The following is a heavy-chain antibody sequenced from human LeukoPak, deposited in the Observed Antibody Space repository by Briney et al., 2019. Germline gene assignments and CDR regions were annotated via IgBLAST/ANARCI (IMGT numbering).Heavy chain of an antibody. CDR1: GLTFSNFA. CDR3: AKDRYCTSATCYSAGAFDI. CDR2: ISGSAGST. Sequence: GGSLRLSCAASGLTFSNFAMNWVRQAPGKGLEWVSVISGSAGSTYYADSVKGRFTISRDNSKNTLYLQMKSLRAEDTAVYYCAKDRYCTSATCYSAGAFDIWGQGTMVTVSS. D-gene: IGHD2-2*01. J-gene: IGHJ3*02. V-gene: IGHV3-23*01.